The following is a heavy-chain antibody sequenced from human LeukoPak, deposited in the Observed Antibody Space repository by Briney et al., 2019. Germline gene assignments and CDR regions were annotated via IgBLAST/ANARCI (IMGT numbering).Heavy chain of an antibody. CDR1: GYIFSSYG. D-gene: IGHD3-22*01. CDR3: ARDPVHYYDSSGYWRY. J-gene: IGHJ4*02. Sequence: ASVKVSCKASGYIFSSYGISWVRQAPGQGLEWMGWISSYNGDTNYAQQFQGRVTMTTDKSTTTAYMELRSLRSDDTAVYYCARDPVHYYDSSGYWRYWGQGTLVTVSS. V-gene: IGHV1-18*01. CDR2: ISSYNGDT.